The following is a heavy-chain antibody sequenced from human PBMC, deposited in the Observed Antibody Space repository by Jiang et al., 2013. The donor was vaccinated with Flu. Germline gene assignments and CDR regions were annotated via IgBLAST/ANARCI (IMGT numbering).Heavy chain of an antibody. Sequence: QLLESGGGVVQPGRSLRLSCAASGFNFISYAMHWVRQAPGKGLEWVAVIAYDGSNKYYADSVKGRFTISRDNSKNTLYLQMNSLRSEDSAVYYCVRAGGADRDGYSFFDYWGQGTLVTVSS. D-gene: IGHD5-24*01. V-gene: IGHV3-30*04. CDR3: VRAGGADRDGYSFFDY. CDR1: GFNFISYA. CDR2: IAYDGSNK. J-gene: IGHJ4*02.